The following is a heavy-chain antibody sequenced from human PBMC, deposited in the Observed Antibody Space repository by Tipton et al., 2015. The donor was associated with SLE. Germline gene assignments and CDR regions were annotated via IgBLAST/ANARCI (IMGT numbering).Heavy chain of an antibody. D-gene: IGHD2-15*01. CDR1: GGSISSSSYY. CDR2: IYYSGST. V-gene: IGHV4-39*07. Sequence: TLSLTCTVSGGSISSSSYYWGWIRQPPGKGLEWIGSIYYSGSTCYNPSLKSRVTISVDTSKNQFSLKLSSVTAADTAVYYCARGAGSSGDFDYWGQGTLVTVSS. CDR3: ARGAGSSGDFDY. J-gene: IGHJ4*02.